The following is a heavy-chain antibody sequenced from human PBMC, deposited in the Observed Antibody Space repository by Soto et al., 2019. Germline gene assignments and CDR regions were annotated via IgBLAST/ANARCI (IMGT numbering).Heavy chain of an antibody. Sequence: EVQLVESGGGFVKPGRSLKLACATSGFTFQNLAMHWVRQAPGKGLIWVSSINWNSRTILYADSVKGRFTISRDNATSSLYLQMNSLRVEDTALYYCVKDFSGYTHGVRAFEIWGQGTMVTVSS. CDR1: GFTFQNLA. CDR2: INWNSRTI. V-gene: IGHV3-9*01. D-gene: IGHD5-18*01. J-gene: IGHJ3*02. CDR3: VKDFSGYTHGVRAFEI.